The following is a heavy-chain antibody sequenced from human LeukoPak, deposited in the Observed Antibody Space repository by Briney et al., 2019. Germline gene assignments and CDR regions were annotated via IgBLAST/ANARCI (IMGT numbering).Heavy chain of an antibody. Sequence: PSETLSLTCTVSGGSISSYYWSWIRQPPGKGLEWIGYIYYSGSTNYNPSLKSRVTISVDTSKNQFSLKLSSVTAADTAVYYCARYYDFGRYYFDYWGQGTLVTVSS. CDR1: GGSISSYY. J-gene: IGHJ4*02. CDR2: IYYSGST. V-gene: IGHV4-59*01. D-gene: IGHD3-3*01. CDR3: ARYYDFGRYYFDY.